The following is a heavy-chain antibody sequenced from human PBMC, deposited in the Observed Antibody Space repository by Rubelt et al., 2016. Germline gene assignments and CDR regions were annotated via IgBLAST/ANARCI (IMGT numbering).Heavy chain of an antibody. V-gene: IGHV3-33*08. Sequence: QVQLVESGGGVVQPGRSLRLSCAASGFIFSSYAMYWVRQAPGKGLEWVAVIWFDGSNKKYADPVKGRFTISRVNPKSSVRLQMNRLRDEDTAGQCWTSGTCDVWGHGTTVIVP. D-gene: IGHD1-26*01. CDR3: TSGTCDV. J-gene: IGHJ6*02. CDR2: IWFDGSNK. CDR1: GFIFSSYA.